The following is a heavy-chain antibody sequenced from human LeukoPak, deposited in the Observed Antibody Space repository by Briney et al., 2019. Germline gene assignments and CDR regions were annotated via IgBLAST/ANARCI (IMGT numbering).Heavy chain of an antibody. V-gene: IGHV4-34*01. J-gene: IGHJ6*04. CDR2: INHSGST. Sequence: SETLSLTCAVYGGSFSGYYWSWIRQPPGKGLEWIGEINHSGSTNYNPSLKSRVTISVDTSKNQFSLKLSSVTAADTAVYYCARGSTYYDILTGYPAYLSRYGMDVWGKGTTVTVSS. CDR1: GGSFSGYY. D-gene: IGHD3-9*01. CDR3: ARGSTYYDILTGYPAYLSRYGMDV.